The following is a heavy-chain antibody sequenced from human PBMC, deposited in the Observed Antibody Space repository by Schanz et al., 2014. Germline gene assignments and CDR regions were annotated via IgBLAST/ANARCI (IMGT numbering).Heavy chain of an antibody. CDR3: AGSAGREIWTGYYTRFDY. CDR1: GYTFTTYA. D-gene: IGHD3-9*01. V-gene: IGHV1-18*01. J-gene: IGHJ4*02. CDR2: ISGYTGNT. Sequence: QVQLVQSGAEVKKPGASVRVSCKASGYTFTTYAMSWVRQAPGQGLEWVGWISGYTGNTKYEQKFQGRVTMTADTPTNTDYMALRSLRADDTAVYYCAGSAGREIWTGYYTRFDYWGQGTLVNVSS.